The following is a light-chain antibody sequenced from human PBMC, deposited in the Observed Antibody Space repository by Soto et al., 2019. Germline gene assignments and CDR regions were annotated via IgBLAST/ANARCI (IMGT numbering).Light chain of an antibody. CDR2: DTS. Sequence: EIVLTQSPGTLSLSPGERATLSCRISQTLSSSFLAWYQQTPGQAPRLLIYDTSTRAIDIPDRFSGSGSGTDFTLTISRLEPEDFAVYYCQQYGYLGTFGQGTKVEFK. V-gene: IGKV3-20*01. J-gene: IGKJ1*01. CDR3: QQYGYLGT. CDR1: QTLSSSF.